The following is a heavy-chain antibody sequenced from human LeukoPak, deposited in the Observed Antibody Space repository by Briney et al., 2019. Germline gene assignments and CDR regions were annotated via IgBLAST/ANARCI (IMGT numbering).Heavy chain of an antibody. D-gene: IGHD5-24*01. CDR1: VESFSGYF. CDR3: ARKPPEDGDGLDY. CDR2: INHSGST. J-gene: IGHJ4*02. V-gene: IGHV4-34*01. Sequence: PSETLSLTCAVYVESFSGYFWTWIRQTPGKGLEWIGEINHSGSTNYNPSLKSRVTISVDTSKNQFSLKLSSVTAADTAVYYCARKPPEDGDGLDYWGQGTLVTVSS.